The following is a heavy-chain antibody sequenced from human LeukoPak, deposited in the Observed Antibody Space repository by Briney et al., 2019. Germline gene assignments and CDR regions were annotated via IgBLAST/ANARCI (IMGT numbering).Heavy chain of an antibody. CDR2: ISSSSSYI. V-gene: IGHV3-21*01. CDR1: GFTFSTHA. CDR3: ARDSGFGVATG. J-gene: IGHJ4*02. D-gene: IGHD3-3*01. Sequence: GGSLRLSCAATGFTFSTHAMNWVRQAPGKGLEWVSSISSSSSYIYYADSVKGRFTISRDNAKNSLYLQMNSLRAEDTAVYYCARDSGFGVATGWGQGTLVTVSS.